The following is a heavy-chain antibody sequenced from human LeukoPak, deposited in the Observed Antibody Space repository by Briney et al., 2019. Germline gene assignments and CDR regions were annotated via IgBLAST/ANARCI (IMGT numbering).Heavy chain of an antibody. D-gene: IGHD4-17*01. CDR2: INPDGSYI. J-gene: IGHJ2*01. Sequence: GGSLRLSCAASGFTFDGYTMNWVRQAPGKGLVCVSRINPDGSYIWNADSVKGRFIISRDTAKNTVYLEMNSLRAEDTALYYCVRDLDGDPDCYFDFWGRGTLVTVSS. CDR3: VRDLDGDPDCYFDF. CDR1: GFTFDGYT. V-gene: IGHV3-74*01.